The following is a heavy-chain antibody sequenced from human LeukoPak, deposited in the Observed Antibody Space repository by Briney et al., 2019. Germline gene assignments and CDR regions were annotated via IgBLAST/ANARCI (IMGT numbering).Heavy chain of an antibody. CDR2: INHSGTT. J-gene: IGHJ6*03. D-gene: IGHD6-19*01. CDR3: ARERAVADYYYYMDV. V-gene: IGHV4-34*01. Sequence: SETLSLTCAVYGGSFSGYYWSWIRQSPGKGLEWLGEINHSGTTNYNPSLRGRATIAVDPSKNQFSLRLRSLSAADAAVYYCARERAVADYYYYMDVWGKGTTVIVFS. CDR1: GGSFSGYY.